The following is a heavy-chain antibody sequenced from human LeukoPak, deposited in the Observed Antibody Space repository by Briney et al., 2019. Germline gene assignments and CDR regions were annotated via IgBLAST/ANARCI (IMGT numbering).Heavy chain of an antibody. CDR2: FDPEDGET. Sequence: GASVKVSCKVSGYTLTELSMYWVRQAPGKGLEWMGGFDPEDGETIYAQKFQGRVTMTEDTSTDTAYMELSSLRSEDTAVYYCATLTSHVEWLDYWGQGTLVTVSS. CDR1: GYTLTELS. J-gene: IGHJ4*02. V-gene: IGHV1-24*01. CDR3: ATLTSHVEWLDY. D-gene: IGHD3-3*01.